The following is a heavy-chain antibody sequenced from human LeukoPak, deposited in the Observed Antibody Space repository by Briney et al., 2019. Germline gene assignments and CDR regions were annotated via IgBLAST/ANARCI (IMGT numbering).Heavy chain of an antibody. Sequence: ASVKVSCMASGYTFTGYYMHWVRQAPGHGLEWMGWINPNSGGTNYAQKFQGRVTMTRDTSISTAYMELSRLRSDDTAVYYCARDEGTVAGVDYWGQGTLVTVSS. CDR2: INPNSGGT. D-gene: IGHD6-19*01. J-gene: IGHJ4*02. CDR1: GYTFTGYY. CDR3: ARDEGTVAGVDY. V-gene: IGHV1-2*02.